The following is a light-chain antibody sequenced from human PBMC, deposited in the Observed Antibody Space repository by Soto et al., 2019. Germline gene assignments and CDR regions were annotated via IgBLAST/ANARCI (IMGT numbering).Light chain of an antibody. CDR3: LQFNSYPQT. CDR1: QGISSA. V-gene: IGKV1-13*02. J-gene: IGKJ2*01. Sequence: AIQLTQSPSSLSASVGDRVTITCRASQGISSALAWYQQKLGKAPKLLIYDASSLESGVPSRFSGSGSGTDFTLTISSLQAEDVATYYCLQFNSYPQTFGQGTKLEIK. CDR2: DAS.